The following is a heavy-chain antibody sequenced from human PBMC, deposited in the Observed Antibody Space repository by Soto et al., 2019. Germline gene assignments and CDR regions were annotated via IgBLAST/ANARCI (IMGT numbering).Heavy chain of an antibody. V-gene: IGHV3-21*01. D-gene: IGHD3-9*01. CDR1: GFTFSSYS. CDR3: GKVEDTGYYTVEH. CDR2: ISSSSSYI. J-gene: IGHJ1*01. Sequence: PGGSLRLSCAASGFTFSSYSMNWVRQAPGKGLEWVSSISSSSSYIYYADSVKGRFTISRDNAKNSLYLQMNSLRAENTAVYYWGKVEDTGYYTVEHWGQGTLVTVSS.